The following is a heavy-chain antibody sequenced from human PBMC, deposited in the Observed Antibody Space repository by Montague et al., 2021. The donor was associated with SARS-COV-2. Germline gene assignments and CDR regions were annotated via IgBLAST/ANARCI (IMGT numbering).Heavy chain of an antibody. Sequence: SLRLSCAASGFTFSSYAMSWVRQAPGKGLEWVSGIRGNGGSTYYADSVKGRFTIFRDNAKNTLSLQMNNLRAEDTAVYYCVRPLWFGDSDYFFESWGQGTLVTVSS. D-gene: IGHD3-10*01. V-gene: IGHV3-23*01. J-gene: IGHJ4*02. CDR1: GFTFSSYA. CDR2: IRGNGGST. CDR3: VRPLWFGDSDYFFES.